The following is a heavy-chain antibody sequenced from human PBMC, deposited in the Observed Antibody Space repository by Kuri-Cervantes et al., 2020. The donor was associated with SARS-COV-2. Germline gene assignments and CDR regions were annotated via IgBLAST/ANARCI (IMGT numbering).Heavy chain of an antibody. Sequence: SVKVSCKASGGTFSSYAISWVRQAPGQGLEWMGRIIPILGIANYAQKFQGRVTITADKSTSTAYMELSSLRSEDTAVYYCARDLAARLDHYYGMDVWGQGTTVTVSS. J-gene: IGHJ6*02. CDR1: GGTFSSYA. D-gene: IGHD6-6*01. V-gene: IGHV1-69*04. CDR3: ARDLAARLDHYYGMDV. CDR2: IIPILGIA.